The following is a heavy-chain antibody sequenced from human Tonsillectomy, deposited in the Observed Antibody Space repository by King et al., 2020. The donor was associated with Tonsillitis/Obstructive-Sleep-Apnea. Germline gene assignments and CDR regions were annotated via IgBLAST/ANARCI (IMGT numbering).Heavy chain of an antibody. CDR3: TTEGYCSSPSCYMSYYYYGMDV. D-gene: IGHD2-2*02. Sequence: VQLVESGGGLVKPGGSLRLSCAASGFTFSNAWMNWVRQAPGKGLEWVGRIKSKTDGGTTDYAAPVKGRFTISRDDSKNTLYLQMNSLKTEDTAVYYCTTEGYCSSPSCYMSYYYYGMDVWGQGTTVTVSS. CDR1: GFTFSNAW. J-gene: IGHJ6*02. CDR2: IKSKTDGGTT. V-gene: IGHV3-15*07.